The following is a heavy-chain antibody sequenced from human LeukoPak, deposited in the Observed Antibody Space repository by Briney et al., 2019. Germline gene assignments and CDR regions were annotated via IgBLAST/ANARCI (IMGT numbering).Heavy chain of an antibody. V-gene: IGHV1-69*04. D-gene: IGHD1-1*01. Sequence: ASVKVSCKASGGTFSSYTISWVRQAPGQGLEWMGRIIPILGIANYAQKFQGRVTITADKSTSTAYMELSSLRSEDTAVYYCARDLDGLGYFDYWGQGTLVTVSS. CDR2: IIPILGIA. CDR3: ARDLDGLGYFDY. J-gene: IGHJ4*02. CDR1: GGTFSSYT.